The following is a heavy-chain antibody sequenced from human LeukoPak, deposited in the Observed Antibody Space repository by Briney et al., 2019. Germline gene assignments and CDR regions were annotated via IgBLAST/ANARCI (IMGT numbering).Heavy chain of an antibody. D-gene: IGHD3-3*01. CDR3: ARDGGLLRFLEWLCWFDP. CDR2: INPNSGGT. J-gene: IGHJ5*02. CDR1: GYTFTGYY. Sequence: ASVKVSCKASGYTFTGYYMHWVRQAPGQGLEWMGWINPNSGGTNYAQKLQGRVTMTTDTSTSTAYMELRSLRSDDTAVYYCARDGGLLRFLEWLCWFDPWGQGTLVTVSS. V-gene: IGHV1-2*02.